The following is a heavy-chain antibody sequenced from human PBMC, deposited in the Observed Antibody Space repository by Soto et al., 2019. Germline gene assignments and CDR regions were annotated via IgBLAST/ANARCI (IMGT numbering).Heavy chain of an antibody. Sequence: GGSLRLSRAASGFTFSSYAMSWVRQAPGKGLEWVSAISGSGGSTYYADSVKGRFTISRDNSKNTLYLQMNSLRAEDTAVYYCAKEPRAIIAAAPWSVWGQGTLVTVSS. CDR3: AKEPRAIIAAAPWSV. V-gene: IGHV3-23*01. CDR2: ISGSGGST. J-gene: IGHJ4*02. CDR1: GFTFSSYA. D-gene: IGHD6-13*01.